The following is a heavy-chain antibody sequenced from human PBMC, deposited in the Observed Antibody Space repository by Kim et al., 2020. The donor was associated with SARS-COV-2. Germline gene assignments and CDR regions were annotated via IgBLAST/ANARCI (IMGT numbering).Heavy chain of an antibody. CDR2: Q. D-gene: IGHD3-10*01. J-gene: IGHJ4*02. CDR3: AHSQYYYGNFDY. V-gene: IGHV2-5*01. Sequence: QRYRPSLKSRLIITKDTSKNQVVLTMTKMDPVDTATYYCAHSQYYYGNFDYWGQGTLVTVSS.